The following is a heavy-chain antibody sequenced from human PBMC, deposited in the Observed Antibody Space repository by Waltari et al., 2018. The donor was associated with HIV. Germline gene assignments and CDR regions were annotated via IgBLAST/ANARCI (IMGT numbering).Heavy chain of an antibody. CDR2: IKQDGSVV. Sequence: EVQLVESGGGLVQPGGSLRLSCAASGFPFPKYWMNWVRQAPGKGLEWVANIKQDGSVVYYGDFVKGRFTISRDNAKNSLYLQINSLRVDDTAVYYCVRSGGLDSWGQGTLVTVSS. CDR3: VRSGGLDS. J-gene: IGHJ4*02. CDR1: GFPFPKYW. D-gene: IGHD6-25*01. V-gene: IGHV3-7*01.